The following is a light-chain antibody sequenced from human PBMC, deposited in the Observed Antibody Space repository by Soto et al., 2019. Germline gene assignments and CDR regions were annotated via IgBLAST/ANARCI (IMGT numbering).Light chain of an antibody. Sequence: DIQMTQSPSTLSASVGDRVTITCRASQTINGWLAWYQQKPGKAPKLLIYDASNSETGVPSRFSGSGSGTDFTFTISSLQPEDIATYYCQQYDNYPDTFGQGTKVDIK. CDR1: QTINGW. J-gene: IGKJ2*01. CDR3: QQYDNYPDT. CDR2: DAS. V-gene: IGKV1-33*01.